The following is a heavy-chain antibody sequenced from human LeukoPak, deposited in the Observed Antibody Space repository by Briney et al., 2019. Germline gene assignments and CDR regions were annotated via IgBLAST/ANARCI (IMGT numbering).Heavy chain of an antibody. CDR2: ISSSGSYI. D-gene: IGHD1-14*01. Sequence: GGSLRLSCAASRFTFSSYSMNWVRQAPGKGLEWVSSISSSGSYIYYADSVKGRFTISRDNAKNSLYLQMNSLRAEDTAVYYCARVGPWVNPDYYSYYMDVWGKGTTVTVSS. CDR1: RFTFSSYS. V-gene: IGHV3-21*01. J-gene: IGHJ6*03. CDR3: ARVGPWVNPDYYSYYMDV.